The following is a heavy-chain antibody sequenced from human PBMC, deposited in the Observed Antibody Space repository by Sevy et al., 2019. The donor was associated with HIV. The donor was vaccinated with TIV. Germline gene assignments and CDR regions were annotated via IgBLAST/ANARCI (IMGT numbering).Heavy chain of an antibody. Sequence: ASVKVSCKTSGYTFTTYGITWVRQAPGQGLEWMGWINTYNRNTISAQKLQGRVILTADTSTSTGYMELRSLRSDDTARYYRGRKKTLGGPSGSRGPGTPVTVSS. V-gene: IGHV1-18*01. D-gene: IGHD3-16*01. CDR1: GYTFTTYG. CDR3: GRKKTLGGPSGS. CDR2: INTYNRNT. J-gene: IGHJ6*01.